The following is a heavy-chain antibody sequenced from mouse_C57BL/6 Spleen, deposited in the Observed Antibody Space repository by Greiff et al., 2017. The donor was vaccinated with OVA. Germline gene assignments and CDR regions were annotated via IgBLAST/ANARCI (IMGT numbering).Heavy chain of an antibody. J-gene: IGHJ1*03. CDR1: GYSITSGYY. Sequence: EVQLQESGPGLVKPSQSLSLTCSVTGYSITSGYYWNWIRQFPGNKLEWMGYISYDGSNNYNPSLKNRISITRDTSKNQFFLKLNSVTTEDTATYYCARDQGLRYWYFDVWGTGTTVTVSS. CDR3: ARDQGLRYWYFDV. V-gene: IGHV3-6*01. CDR2: ISYDGSN. D-gene: IGHD2-4*01.